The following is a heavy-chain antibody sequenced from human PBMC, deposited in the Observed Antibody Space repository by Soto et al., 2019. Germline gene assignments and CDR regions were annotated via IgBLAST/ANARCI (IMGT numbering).Heavy chain of an antibody. V-gene: IGHV3-23*01. Sequence: PGGSLRLSCAASGFTFSSYAMSWVRQAPGKGLEWVSAISGSGGSTYYADSVKGRFTISRDNSKNTLYLQMNSLRAEDTAVYYCAKDRDYSAKAIDAFDIWGQGTMVTVSS. CDR3: AKDRDYSAKAIDAFDI. CDR2: ISGSGGST. CDR1: GFTFSSYA. D-gene: IGHD4-4*01. J-gene: IGHJ3*02.